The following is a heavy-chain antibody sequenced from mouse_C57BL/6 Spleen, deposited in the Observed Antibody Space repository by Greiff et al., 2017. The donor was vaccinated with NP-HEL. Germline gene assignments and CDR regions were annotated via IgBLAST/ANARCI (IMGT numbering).Heavy chain of an antibody. CDR3: ARRGSSGGFDY. CDR2: INPSSGYT. Sequence: QVQLQQSGAELARPGASVKMSCKASGYTFTSYTMHWVKQRPGQGLEWIGYINPSSGYTKYNQKFKDKATLTADKSSSTASMQLRSLTSEDSAVYSCARRGSSGGFDYWGQGTTLTVSS. CDR1: GYTFTSYT. D-gene: IGHD1-1*01. J-gene: IGHJ2*01. V-gene: IGHV1-4*01.